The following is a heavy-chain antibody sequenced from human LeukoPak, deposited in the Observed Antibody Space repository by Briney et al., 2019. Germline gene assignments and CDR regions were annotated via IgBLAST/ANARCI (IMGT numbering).Heavy chain of an antibody. V-gene: IGHV3-7*01. CDR1: GFTFSSYW. J-gene: IGHJ6*03. D-gene: IGHD4-11*01. CDR2: IKQDGSEK. Sequence: GGSLRLSCAASGFTFSSYWMSWVRQAPGKGLEWVANIKQDGSEKYYVDSVKGRFTISRDNAKNSLYLQMNSLRAEDTAVYYCARDSYSNPFYYYYYYMDVWGKGTTVTVSS. CDR3: ARDSYSNPFYYYYYYMDV.